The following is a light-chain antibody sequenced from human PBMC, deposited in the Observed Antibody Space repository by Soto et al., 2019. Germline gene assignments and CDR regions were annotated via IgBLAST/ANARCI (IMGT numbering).Light chain of an antibody. CDR3: TSYTSTSTYV. CDR2: EVS. J-gene: IGLJ1*01. CDR1: SSDVGGHNY. Sequence: QSALTQPASVSGSPGQSITISCTGTSSDVGGHNYVSWYQLHPGKAPKLMIYEVSNRPSGVSNRFSGSKSGNTASLTISGLLAEDEADYYCTSYTSTSTYVFRSGTKLTVL. V-gene: IGLV2-14*01.